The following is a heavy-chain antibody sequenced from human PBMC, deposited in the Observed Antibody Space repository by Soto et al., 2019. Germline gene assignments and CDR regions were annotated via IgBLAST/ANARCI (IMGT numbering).Heavy chain of an antibody. CDR2: IRTKADSYAT. Sequence: PGGSLRLSCVASGFTFIGSALHLVRHSSGKGLEWVGRIRTKADSYATAYAASVKGRFTVSRDDSKNTAYLEINSLKTEDTAVYYCTRAYCGRTSCYGFDYWGQGTLVTVSS. V-gene: IGHV3-73*01. D-gene: IGHD2-2*01. CDR3: TRAYCGRTSCYGFDY. CDR1: GFTFIGSA. J-gene: IGHJ4*02.